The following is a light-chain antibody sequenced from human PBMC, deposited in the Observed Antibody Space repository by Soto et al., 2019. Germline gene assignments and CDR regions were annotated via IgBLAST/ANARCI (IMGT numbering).Light chain of an antibody. CDR1: SSNIGSSP. CDR3: AAWDGSLNGYV. Sequence: QSVLTQPPSASGTPGQRVTISCSGSSSNIGSSPVNWYQQLPGTAPKLLIYNSYQRPSGVPDRFSGSKSGTSASLAVSGLQSEDEADYYCAAWDGSLNGYVFGTGTKVTVL. CDR2: NSY. V-gene: IGLV1-44*01. J-gene: IGLJ1*01.